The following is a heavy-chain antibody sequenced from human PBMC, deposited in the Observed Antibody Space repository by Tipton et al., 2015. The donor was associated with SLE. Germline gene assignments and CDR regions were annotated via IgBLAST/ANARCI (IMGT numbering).Heavy chain of an antibody. J-gene: IGHJ4*02. V-gene: IGHV4-34*01. Sequence: TLSLTCAVYGGSFSGYYWSWIRQPPGKGLEWIGEINHSGSTNCNPSLKSRVTISVDTSKNQFSLKLSSVTAADTAVYYCARGGILPSYYFDCWGQGTLVTVSS. CDR3: ARGGILPSYYFDC. D-gene: IGHD3-10*01. CDR2: INHSGST. CDR1: GGSFSGYY.